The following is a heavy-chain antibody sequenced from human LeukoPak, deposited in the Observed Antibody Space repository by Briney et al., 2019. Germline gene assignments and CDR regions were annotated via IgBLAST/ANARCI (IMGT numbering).Heavy chain of an antibody. CDR3: AREGVLRYFDWLFGPGYFDY. Sequence: SDTLSLTCTLASRSISSYYWSSIRQPAGKGLEWIVRIYTSGTTNYNPSLKSRVTMSVDTSKNQFSLKLSSVTAADTAVYYCAREGVLRYFDWLFGPGYFDYWGQGTLVTVSS. J-gene: IGHJ4*02. CDR1: SRSISSYY. V-gene: IGHV4-4*07. CDR2: IYTSGTT. D-gene: IGHD3-9*01.